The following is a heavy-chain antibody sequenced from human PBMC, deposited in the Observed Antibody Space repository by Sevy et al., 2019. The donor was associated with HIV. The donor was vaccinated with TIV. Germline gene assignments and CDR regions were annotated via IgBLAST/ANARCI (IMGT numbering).Heavy chain of an antibody. CDR2: IIPILGTV. CDR3: ARAGGEGWYYFDY. CDR1: GGTFSSYG. J-gene: IGHJ4*02. D-gene: IGHD6-19*01. Sequence: ASVKVSCKASGGTFSSYGISWVRQAPGQGLEWMGGIIPILGTVNYAQKLQGRVTITADEPTKTAYMELSSLRSGDTAADDCARAGGEGWYYFDYWGQETLVTVSS. V-gene: IGHV1-69*13.